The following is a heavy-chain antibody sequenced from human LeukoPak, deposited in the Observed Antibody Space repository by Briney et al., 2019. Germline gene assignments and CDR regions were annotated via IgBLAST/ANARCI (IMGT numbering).Heavy chain of an antibody. Sequence: GGSLRLSCAASGFIFSSYHMNWVRQAPRKRPEWISYVSSDSTGIYYADSVKGRFTISRDNAKNSLFLQMDSLRVEDTAVYYCASNSLTRAKGTDYWGQGTLVTVSS. CDR2: VSSDSTGI. CDR1: GFIFSSYH. CDR3: ASNSLTRAKGTDY. D-gene: IGHD3-9*01. V-gene: IGHV3-48*01. J-gene: IGHJ4*02.